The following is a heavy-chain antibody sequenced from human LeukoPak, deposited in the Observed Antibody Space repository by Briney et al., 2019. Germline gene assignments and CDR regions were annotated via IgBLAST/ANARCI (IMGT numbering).Heavy chain of an antibody. CDR2: IYYSGST. J-gene: IGHJ5*02. V-gene: IGHV4-39*01. Sequence: SETLSLTCTVSGGSISSSSYYWGWIRQPPGKGLEWIGSIYYSGSTYYNPSLKSRVTISVDTSKNQFSLKLSSVTAADTAVYYCARHFRHSNWFDHWGQGTLVTVSS. CDR3: ARHFRHSNWFDH. CDR1: GGSISSSSYY.